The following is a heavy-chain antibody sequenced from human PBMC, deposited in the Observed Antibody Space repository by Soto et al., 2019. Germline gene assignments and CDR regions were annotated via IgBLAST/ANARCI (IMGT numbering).Heavy chain of an antibody. D-gene: IGHD2-21*02. CDR1: GDSISTYY. Sequence: ETLSLICTVSGDSISTYYWSWIRQPPGKGLEWIGYLYDSGSTHYNPSLKSRVTVSVDTSKNQFSLKLSSVTAADTAVYYCARHPSDFWFDPWGQGTLVTVSS. V-gene: IGHV4-59*08. CDR3: ARHPSDFWFDP. J-gene: IGHJ5*02. CDR2: LYDSGST.